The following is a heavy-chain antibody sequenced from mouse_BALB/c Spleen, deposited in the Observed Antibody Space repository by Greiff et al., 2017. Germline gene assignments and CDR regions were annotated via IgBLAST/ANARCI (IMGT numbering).Heavy chain of an antibody. CDR1: GYSITSDYA. CDR3: ARSGGY. Sequence: VQLKQSGPGLVKPSQSLSLTCTVTGYSITSDYAWNWIRQFPGNKLEWMGYISYSGSTSYNPSLKSRISITRDTSKNQFFLQLNSVTTEDTATYDCARSGGYWGQGTTLTVSS. J-gene: IGHJ2*01. CDR2: ISYSGST. V-gene: IGHV3-2*02.